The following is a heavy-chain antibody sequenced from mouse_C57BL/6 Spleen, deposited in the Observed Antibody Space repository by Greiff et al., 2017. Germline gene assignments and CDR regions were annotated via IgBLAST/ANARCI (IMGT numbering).Heavy chain of an antibody. D-gene: IGHD1-1*01. V-gene: IGHV2-4*01. CDR2: IWSGGST. CDR1: GFSLTSYG. CDR3: AKTVVLDAMDY. J-gene: IGHJ4*01. Sequence: VKLMESGPGLVQPSQSLSITCTVSGFSLTSYGVHWVRQPPGKGLEWLGVIWSGGSTNCNAAFISRLSISKDNSKSQVFFKMNSLQADDTAIYYCAKTVVLDAMDYWGQGTSVTVSS.